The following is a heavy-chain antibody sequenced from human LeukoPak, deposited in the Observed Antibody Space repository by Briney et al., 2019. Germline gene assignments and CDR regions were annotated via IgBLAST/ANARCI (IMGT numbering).Heavy chain of an antibody. J-gene: IGHJ6*02. D-gene: IGHD5-18*01. CDR2: INPSGGST. CDR1: GYTFTNYY. V-gene: IGHV1-46*01. Sequence: ASVKVSCKASGYTFTNYYMHWVRQAPGQGLEWMGIINPSGGSTSYAQKFQGRVTMTRDTSTSTVYMELSSLRSEDTAVYYCARCTYSYGPLCYGMDVWGQGTTVTVSS. CDR3: ARCTYSYGPLCYGMDV.